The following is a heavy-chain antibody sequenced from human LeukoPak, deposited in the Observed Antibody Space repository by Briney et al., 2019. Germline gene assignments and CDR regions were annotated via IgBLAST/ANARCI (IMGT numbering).Heavy chain of an antibody. J-gene: IGHJ4*02. Sequence: GGSLRLSCAASGFTFSSYSMNWVRQAPGKGLEWVSSISSSSYIYYADSVKGRFTISRDNAKNSLYLQMNSLRAEDTAVYYCARGEQLRLKRWVFGFDYWGQGTLVTVSS. CDR3: ARGEQLRLKRWVFGFDY. CDR1: GFTFSSYS. V-gene: IGHV3-21*01. CDR2: ISSSSYI. D-gene: IGHD5-18*01.